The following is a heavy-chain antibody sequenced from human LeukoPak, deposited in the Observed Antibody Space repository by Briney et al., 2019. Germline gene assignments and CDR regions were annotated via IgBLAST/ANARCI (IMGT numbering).Heavy chain of an antibody. V-gene: IGHV3-23*01. CDR3: AGRGSGSYFDY. D-gene: IGHD3-10*01. CDR1: GFTFSTYG. Sequence: GGSLRLSCTASGFTFSTYGMNWVRQAPGKGLEWVSTISGSGGSTYYADSVKGRFTISRDNSKNTLYLQMNSLRAEDTAIYYCAGRGSGSYFDYWGQGTLVTVSS. J-gene: IGHJ4*02. CDR2: ISGSGGST.